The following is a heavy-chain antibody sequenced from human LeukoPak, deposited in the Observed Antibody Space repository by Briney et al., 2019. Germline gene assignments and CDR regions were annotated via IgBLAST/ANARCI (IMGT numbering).Heavy chain of an antibody. CDR2: ISGSGGST. D-gene: IGHD2-2*01. J-gene: IGHJ6*03. Sequence: AGGSLRLSCAASGFTFSSYGMSWVRQAPGKGLEWVSAISGSGGSTYYADSVKGRFTISRDNSKSTLYLQMNNLRAEDTAVYYCAKHWSYCSTTSCFFKYYYYYMDVWGKGTTVTVSS. CDR3: AKHWSYCSTTSCFFKYYYYYMDV. CDR1: GFTFSSYG. V-gene: IGHV3-23*01.